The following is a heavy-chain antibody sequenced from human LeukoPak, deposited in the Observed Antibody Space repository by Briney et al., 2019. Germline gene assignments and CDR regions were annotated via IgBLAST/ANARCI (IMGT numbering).Heavy chain of an antibody. CDR3: ARDRSSSWSPPGA. V-gene: IGHV3-7*01. Sequence: GGSLRLSCAASGFTFSSYWMSWVRQAPGKGLEWVANIKQDGSEKYYVDSVKGRFTISRDNAKNSLYLQMNSLRAEDTAVYYCARDRSSSWSPPGAWGQGTLVTVSS. D-gene: IGHD6-13*01. CDR1: GFTFSSYW. CDR2: IKQDGSEK. J-gene: IGHJ4*02.